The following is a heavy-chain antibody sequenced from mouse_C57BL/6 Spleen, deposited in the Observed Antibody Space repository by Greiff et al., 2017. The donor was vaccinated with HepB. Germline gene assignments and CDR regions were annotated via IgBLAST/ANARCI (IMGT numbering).Heavy chain of an antibody. D-gene: IGHD1-1*01. CDR1: GYAFSSYW. V-gene: IGHV1-80*01. J-gene: IGHJ3*01. Sequence: QVQLKQSGAELVKPGASVKISCKASGYAFSSYWMNWVKQRPGKGLEWIGQIYPGDGDTNYNGKFKGKATLTADKSSSTAYMQLSSLTSEDSAVYFCARYGSREAWFAYWGQGTLVTVSA. CDR3: ARYGSREAWFAY. CDR2: IYPGDGDT.